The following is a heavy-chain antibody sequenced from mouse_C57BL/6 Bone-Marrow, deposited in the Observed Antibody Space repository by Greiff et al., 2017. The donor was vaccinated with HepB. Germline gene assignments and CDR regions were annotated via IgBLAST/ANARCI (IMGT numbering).Heavy chain of an antibody. Sequence: EVHLVESGGGLVKPGGSLKLSCAASGFTFSDYGMHWVRQAPEKGLEWVAYISSGSSTIYYADTVKGRFTISRDNAKNTLFLQMTSLRSEDTAMYYCAIGSSSFFDYWGQGTTLTVSS. V-gene: IGHV5-17*01. CDR2: ISSGSSTI. D-gene: IGHD1-1*01. CDR3: AIGSSSFFDY. CDR1: GFTFSDYG. J-gene: IGHJ2*01.